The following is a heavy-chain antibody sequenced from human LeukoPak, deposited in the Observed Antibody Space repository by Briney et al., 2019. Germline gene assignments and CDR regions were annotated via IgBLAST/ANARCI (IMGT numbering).Heavy chain of an antibody. CDR2: IYYSGST. D-gene: IGHD6-19*01. V-gene: IGHV4-61*10. J-gene: IGHJ6*03. Sequence: SQTLSLTCTVSGGSISSGSDYWSWIRQPAGKGLEWIGYIYYSGSTNYNPSLKSRVTISVDTSKNQFSLKLSSVTAADTAVYYCARGRLYYYYYYMDVWGKGTTVTISS. CDR3: ARGRLYYYYYYMDV. CDR1: GGSISSGSDY.